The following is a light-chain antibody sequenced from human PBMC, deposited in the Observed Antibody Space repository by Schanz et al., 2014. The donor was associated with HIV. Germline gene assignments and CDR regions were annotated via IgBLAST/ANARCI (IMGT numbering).Light chain of an antibody. CDR2: GAS. CDR3: QQRSNWPLT. V-gene: IGKV3D-20*02. Sequence: PGERVTLSCRASQSVSSSYLTWYQQKPGQAPRLLIYGASTRATGIPARFSGSGSGTDFTLTISSLEPEDFAVYYCQQRSNWPLTFGGGTKVEIK. J-gene: IGKJ4*01. CDR1: QSVSSSY.